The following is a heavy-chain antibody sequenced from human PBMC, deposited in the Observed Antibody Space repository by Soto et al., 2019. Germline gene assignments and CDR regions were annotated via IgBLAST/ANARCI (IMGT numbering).Heavy chain of an antibody. D-gene: IGHD3-10*01. J-gene: IGHJ6*02. Sequence: GASVKVSCKVSGYTLTELSMHWVRQAPGKGLEWMGGFDPEDGETIYAQKFQGRVTMTEDTSTDTAYMELSSLRSEDTAVYYCATFRGAYYYYGMDVWGQGTTVTVSS. CDR2: FDPEDGET. CDR1: GYTLTELS. V-gene: IGHV1-24*01. CDR3: ATFRGAYYYYGMDV.